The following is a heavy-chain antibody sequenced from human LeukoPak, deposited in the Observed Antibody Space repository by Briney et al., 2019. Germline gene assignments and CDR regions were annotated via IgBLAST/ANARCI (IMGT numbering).Heavy chain of an antibody. V-gene: IGHV4-31*03. CDR3: ASTAMVRGVSPTYYFDY. Sequence: SQTLSHTCTVSGGSLSSGGYYWSWIRQHPGKGLEWLGYIYYSGSTYYNPSLKSRVTISVDTSKNQFSLKLSSVTAADTAVYYCASTAMVRGVSPTYYFDYWGQGTLVTVSS. CDR1: GGSLSSGGYY. CDR2: IYYSGST. J-gene: IGHJ4*02. D-gene: IGHD3-10*01.